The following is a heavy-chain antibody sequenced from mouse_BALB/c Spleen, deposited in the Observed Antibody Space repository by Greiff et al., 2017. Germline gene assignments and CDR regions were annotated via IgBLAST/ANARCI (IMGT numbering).Heavy chain of an antibody. V-gene: IGHV3-2*02. D-gene: IGHD2-4*01. CDR3: ASYYDATTDGFAY. CDR2: ISYSGST. J-gene: IGHJ3*01. CDR1: GYSITSDYA. Sequence: EVQLQQSGPGLVKPSQSLSLTCTVTGYSITSDYAWNWIRQFPGNKLEWMGYISYSGSTSYNPSLKSRISITRDTSKNQFFLQLNSVTTEDTATYYCASYYDATTDGFAYWGQGTLVTVSA.